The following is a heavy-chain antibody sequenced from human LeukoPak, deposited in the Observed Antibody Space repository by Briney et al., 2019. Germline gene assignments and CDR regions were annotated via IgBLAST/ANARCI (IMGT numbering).Heavy chain of an antibody. CDR2: ISSSSIYI. CDR1: GFTFSSYS. V-gene: IGHV3-21*04. Sequence: GGSLRLSCAASGFTFSSYSMNWVRQAPGKGLEWVSFISSSSIYISYADSMKGRFTIYRDNAKNSLYLQMNSLRAEDTAVYYCARGGRDAFDIWGQGTMVTVSS. CDR3: ARGGRDAFDI. D-gene: IGHD6-25*01. J-gene: IGHJ3*02.